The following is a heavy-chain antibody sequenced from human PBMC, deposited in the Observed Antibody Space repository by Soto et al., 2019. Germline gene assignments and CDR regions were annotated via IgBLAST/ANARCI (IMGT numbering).Heavy chain of an antibody. J-gene: IGHJ4*02. CDR3: GKVVVGATGHTDSDS. Sequence: SETLSLTCTVSGGSIYRSGYYWGWIRQPPGRGLEWIGNIDYNGVTYSNPSLKSRVTISRDTPKNQFSLKLTSVTAADTAPHYCGKVVVGATGHTDSDSWGPGTLVTVSS. CDR1: GGSIYRSGYY. CDR2: IDYNGVT. V-gene: IGHV4-39*01. D-gene: IGHD2-15*01.